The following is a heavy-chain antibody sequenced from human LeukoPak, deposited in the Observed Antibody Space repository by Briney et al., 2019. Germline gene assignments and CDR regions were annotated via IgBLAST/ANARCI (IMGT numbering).Heavy chain of an antibody. CDR1: GYTFTSYY. J-gene: IGHJ6*03. CDR3: ARDGNCSGGSCYSDRRYYYYYMDV. Sequence: ASVKVSCKASGYTFTSYYMHWVRQAPGQGLEWMGIINPSGGSTSYAQKFQGRVTMTRDTSTSTVYMELSSLRSEDTAVYYCARDGNCSGGSCYSDRRYYYYYMDVWGKGTTVTVSS. V-gene: IGHV1-46*01. CDR2: INPSGGST. D-gene: IGHD2-15*01.